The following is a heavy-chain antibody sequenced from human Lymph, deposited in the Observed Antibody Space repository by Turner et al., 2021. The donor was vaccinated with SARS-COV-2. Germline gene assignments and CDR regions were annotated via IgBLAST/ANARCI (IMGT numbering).Heavy chain of an antibody. CDR2: IKQDGSEK. J-gene: IGHJ4*02. CDR3: ARMGSSSWYFDY. D-gene: IGHD1-26*01. V-gene: IGHV3-7*01. Sequence: EVQLVESGGGLVQPGGPLCLSCAASGFTFSYHWMSWVRQAPGKGLEWVANIKQDGSEKYYVDSVKGRFTISRDNAKNSLFLQMNSLRAEDTAVYYCARMGSSSWYFDYWGQGTLVTVSS. CDR1: GFTFSYHW.